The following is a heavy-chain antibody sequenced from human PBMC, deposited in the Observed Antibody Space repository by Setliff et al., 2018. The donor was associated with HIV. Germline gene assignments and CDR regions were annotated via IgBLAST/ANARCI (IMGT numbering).Heavy chain of an antibody. V-gene: IGHV3-23*01. D-gene: IGHD2-2*01. Sequence: SLRLSCAASGFTFSSYAMSWVRQAPGKGLEWVSAISGGGGSTYYADSLKGRFTISRDNAKNSLYLQMNSLRAEDTAVYYCARGDCSSTSCPYLDYWGQGTLVTVSS. CDR3: ARGDCSSTSCPYLDY. CDR1: GFTFSSYA. J-gene: IGHJ4*02. CDR2: ISGGGGST.